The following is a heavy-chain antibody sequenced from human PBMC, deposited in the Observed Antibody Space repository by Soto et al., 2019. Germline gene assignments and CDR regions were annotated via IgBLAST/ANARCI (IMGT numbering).Heavy chain of an antibody. CDR2: IKSKAHGGTI. CDR3: TAEDGWFDP. J-gene: IGHJ5*02. V-gene: IGHV3-15*07. CDR1: GFTFSNAW. Sequence: SGFTFSNAWMNWVRQAPGKGLEWVGRIKSKAHGGTIDYAAPVNDRFTISRDDSKDTLYLQMNSLKTEDTSVYYCTAEDGWFDPWGQGTLVTVSS.